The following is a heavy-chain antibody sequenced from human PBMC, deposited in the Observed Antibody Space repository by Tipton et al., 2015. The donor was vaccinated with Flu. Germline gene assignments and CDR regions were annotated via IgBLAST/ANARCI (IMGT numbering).Heavy chain of an antibody. CDR2: IYYSGST. Sequence: TLSLTCTVSGGSISSSSYYWGWIRQPPGKGLEWIGSIYYSGSTYYNPSLKSRVTISVDTSKNQFSLKLSSVTAADTAVYYCARFISIAAVADYWGQGTPVTVSS. CDR3: ARFISIAAVADY. CDR1: GGSISSSSYY. D-gene: IGHD6-13*01. V-gene: IGHV4-39*07. J-gene: IGHJ4*02.